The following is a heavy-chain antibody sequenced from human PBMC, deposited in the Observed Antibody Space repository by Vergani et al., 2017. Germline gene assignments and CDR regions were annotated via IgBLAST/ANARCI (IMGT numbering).Heavy chain of an antibody. CDR1: GGSFSGYY. CDR2: INHSGST. CDR3: ARGRYHYYYYYGMDV. D-gene: IGHD1-14*01. V-gene: IGHV4-34*01. Sequence: QVQLQQWGAGLLKPSETLSLTCAVSGGSFSGYYWSWFRQPPGKGLEWIGEINHSGSTNYNPSLKSRVTISVDTSKNQFSLKLSSVTAADTAVYYCARGRYHYYYYYGMDVWGQGTTVTVSS. J-gene: IGHJ6*02.